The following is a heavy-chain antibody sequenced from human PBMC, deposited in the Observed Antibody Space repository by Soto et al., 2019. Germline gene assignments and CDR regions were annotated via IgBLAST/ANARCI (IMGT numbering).Heavy chain of an antibody. V-gene: IGHV1-3*01. CDR1: GINYNTYA. CDR3: ARAISGYVT. J-gene: IGHJ4*02. Sequence: QVQLVQSGAEMKKPGASVKLSCKTSGINYNTYAIHWVRQAPGQGLEWMGWINAGNGDTRYSQNFQGRATLTRDTSASTGYMDLDSLKSEDTGVYYCARAISGYVTWGQGTLVTVSS. D-gene: IGHD5-12*01. CDR2: INAGNGDT.